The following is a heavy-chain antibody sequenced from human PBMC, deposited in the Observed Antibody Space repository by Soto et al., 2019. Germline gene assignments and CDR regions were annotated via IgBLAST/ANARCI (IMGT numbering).Heavy chain of an antibody. J-gene: IGHJ6*02. D-gene: IGHD3-10*01. CDR3: ARSSGGSGKLWNYYGMDV. Sequence: EVQLVESGGGLVKPGGSLRLSCAASGFTFSSYSMNWVRQAPGKGLEWVSSISSGSSYIYYADSVKGRFTISRDNAKNSLSLQMNRLRAEDTAVYYCARSSGGSGKLWNYYGMDVWGQGTTVTVSS. CDR2: ISSGSSYI. CDR1: GFTFSSYS. V-gene: IGHV3-21*06.